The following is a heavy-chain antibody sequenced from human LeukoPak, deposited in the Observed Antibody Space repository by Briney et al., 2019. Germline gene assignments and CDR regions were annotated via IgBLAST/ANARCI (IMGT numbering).Heavy chain of an antibody. CDR1: GYSFSSYW. CDR2: IYPGDSDT. Sequence: GESLKVSCQGSGYSFSSYWIGWVRQMPGKGLEWMGIIYPGDSDTTYSPSFQGQVTFSADKSISTAYLQWNSLKASDTAIYYCARVGVRGVNGRAYFDYWGQGTLVTVSS. V-gene: IGHV5-51*01. CDR3: ARVGVRGVNGRAYFDY. D-gene: IGHD3-10*01. J-gene: IGHJ4*02.